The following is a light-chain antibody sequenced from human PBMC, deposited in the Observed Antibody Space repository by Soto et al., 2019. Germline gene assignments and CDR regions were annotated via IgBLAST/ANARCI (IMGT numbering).Light chain of an antibody. V-gene: IGLV1-40*01. CDR2: GNA. J-gene: IGLJ2*01. Sequence: QSVLTQPPSVSGAPGQRVTISCTGSSSNIGAGYDIHWYKQLPGTAPKLLIYGNANRPSGVPDRFSGSKSGTSASLAITGLQAEDEGDYYCQSYDTSRGGGVVFGGGTQLTVL. CDR1: SSNIGAGYD. CDR3: QSYDTSRGGGVV.